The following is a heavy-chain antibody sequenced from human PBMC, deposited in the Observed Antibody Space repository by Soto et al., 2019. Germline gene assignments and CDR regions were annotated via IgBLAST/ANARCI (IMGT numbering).Heavy chain of an antibody. CDR3: ATGTMSYAFDS. D-gene: IGHD3-22*01. CDR1: GGSISSGGYY. V-gene: IGHV4-31*01. CDR2: IYDSWST. J-gene: IGHJ3*02. Sequence: QVQLQESGPGLVKPSQTLSLTCTVSGGSISSGGYYWSWIRQHPAKGLEWIGYIYDSWSTYYNPSLESLVTISGDTSKNQFSRKLSSVLYAATAVYYGATGTMSYAFDSWGQGTMVTVSS.